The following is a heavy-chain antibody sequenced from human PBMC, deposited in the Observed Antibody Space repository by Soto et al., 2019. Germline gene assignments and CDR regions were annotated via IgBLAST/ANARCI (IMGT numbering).Heavy chain of an antibody. V-gene: IGHV1-2*02. CDR2: INPDSSGT. CDR1: GYTFTIYH. Sequence: QVQLVQSGAEVREPGASVKVSCKASGYTFTIYHMHWVRQAPGQGLEWMGWINPDSSGTKYAQKFQGGVTLTRDTSISTVYQELGRLRSDDTAVYYCAREIRPGYYKYWYFDRWGRGTLVTVSS. J-gene: IGHJ2*01. D-gene: IGHD3-22*01. CDR3: AREIRPGYYKYWYFDR.